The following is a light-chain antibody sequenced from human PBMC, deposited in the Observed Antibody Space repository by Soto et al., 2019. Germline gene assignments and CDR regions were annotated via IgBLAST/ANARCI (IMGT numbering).Light chain of an antibody. CDR3: QQSDGSPNT. J-gene: IGKJ5*01. V-gene: IGKV1-39*01. CDR2: IAS. CDR1: PSIRRW. Sequence: DIQMTQSPSSLSASVGDRVTITCRARPSIRRWLDWYHEKPGKAPKLLIYIASSLKSGVPSRFSGSGSGTDFTLTITSLQPEDFATYYCQQSDGSPNTFGQGTKLDIK.